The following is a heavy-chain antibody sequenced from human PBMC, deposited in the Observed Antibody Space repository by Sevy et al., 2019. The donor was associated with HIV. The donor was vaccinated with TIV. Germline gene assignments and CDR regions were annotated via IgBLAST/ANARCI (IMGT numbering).Heavy chain of an antibody. CDR2: ISGRGGST. CDR3: AKTETGSYHFDAFDM. CDR1: GFTFSNYD. D-gene: IGHD3-10*01. Sequence: GGSLRLSCAASGFTFSNYDMSWVRQAPGKGLEWVSAISGRGGSTYYADSVKGRFTISRDNSKNMLYLQMNNLRAEDTAVYYCAKTETGSYHFDAFDMWGQGTMVTVSS. J-gene: IGHJ3*02. V-gene: IGHV3-23*01.